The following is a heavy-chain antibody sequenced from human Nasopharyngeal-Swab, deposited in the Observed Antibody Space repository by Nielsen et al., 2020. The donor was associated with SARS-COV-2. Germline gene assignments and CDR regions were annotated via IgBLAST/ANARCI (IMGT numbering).Heavy chain of an antibody. CDR3: AREMVSGLLEIVVVPAATIAYGMDV. CDR2: IYYSGST. CDR1: GVSISSRSYY. V-gene: IGHV4-39*07. J-gene: IGHJ6*02. D-gene: IGHD2-2*03. Sequence: SETLSLTCTVSGVSISSRSYYWGLIRQPPGMRLEWIGSIYYSGSTYYNPSLKSRVTISVDTSKNQFSLKLSSVTAADTAVYYCAREMVSGLLEIVVVPAATIAYGMDVWGQGTTVTVSS.